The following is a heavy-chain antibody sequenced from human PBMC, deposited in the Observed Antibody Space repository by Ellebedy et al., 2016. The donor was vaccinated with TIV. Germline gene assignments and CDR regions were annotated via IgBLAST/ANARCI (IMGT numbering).Heavy chain of an antibody. V-gene: IGHV3-48*04. J-gene: IGHJ4*02. CDR3: AKIFGLFDY. CDR1: GFTFSSYS. CDR2: ISSSSSTI. D-gene: IGHD3-10*01. Sequence: GESLKISXAASGFTFSSYSMNWVRQAPGKGLEWVSYISSSSSTIYYADSVKGRFTISRDNAKNSLYLQMNSLRAEDTAVYYCAKIFGLFDYWGQGTLVTVSS.